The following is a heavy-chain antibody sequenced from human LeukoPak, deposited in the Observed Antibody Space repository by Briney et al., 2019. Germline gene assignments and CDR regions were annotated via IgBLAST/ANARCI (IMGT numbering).Heavy chain of an antibody. CDR1: GFTFGDYA. Sequence: PGGSLRLSCAASGFTFGDYAMSWVRQAPGKGLEWVGFIRSKAYGGTTEYAASVKGRFTISRDDSKSIAYLQMNSLKTEDTAVYYCTRGTYSGSSPTTNNWFDPWGQGTLVTVSS. D-gene: IGHD6-13*01. CDR3: TRGTYSGSSPTTNNWFDP. V-gene: IGHV3-49*04. J-gene: IGHJ5*02. CDR2: IRSKAYGGTT.